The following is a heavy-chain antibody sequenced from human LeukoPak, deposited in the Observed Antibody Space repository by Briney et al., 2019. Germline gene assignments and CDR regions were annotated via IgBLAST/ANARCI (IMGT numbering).Heavy chain of an antibody. Sequence: SETLSLTCIVSGGSISSSSYYWGWIRQPPGKGLEWIGRIYTSGSTNYNPSLKSRVTISLDTSKNQFSLKLSSVTAADTAVYYCARLIWFGGASDIWGQGTMVTVSS. CDR1: GGSISSSSYY. J-gene: IGHJ3*02. D-gene: IGHD3-10*01. CDR2: IYTSGST. V-gene: IGHV4-39*07. CDR3: ARLIWFGGASDI.